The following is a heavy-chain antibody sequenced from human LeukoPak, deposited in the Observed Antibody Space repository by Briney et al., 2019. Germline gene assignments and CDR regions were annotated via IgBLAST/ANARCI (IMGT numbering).Heavy chain of an antibody. V-gene: IGHV4-39*01. D-gene: IGHD2-15*01. CDR2: IYYSGTT. CDR3: ARLQSGGSGDH. CDR1: GGSISSSSYY. J-gene: IGHJ4*02. Sequence: SETLSLTCTVSGGSISSSSYYWGWIRQPPGKGLEWIGNIYYSGTTYYNPSLKSRLTISVDTSKNQFFLDLSFVTAADTAVYHCARLQSGGSGDHWGQRILVTVSS.